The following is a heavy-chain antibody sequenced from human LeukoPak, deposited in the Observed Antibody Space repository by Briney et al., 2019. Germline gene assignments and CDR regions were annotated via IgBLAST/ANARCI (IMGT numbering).Heavy chain of an antibody. V-gene: IGHV4-59*12. D-gene: IGHD3-10*01. J-gene: IGHJ5*02. CDR2: IYYSGST. Sequence: PSETLSLTCTVSGGSISSFFWSWIRQPPGKGLEWIGYIYYSGSTNHNPSLKSRVTISVDTSQNQFSLKVRSVTAADTAVYYCTRGRGTWGQGTLVTVSS. CDR1: GGSISSFF. CDR3: TRGRGT.